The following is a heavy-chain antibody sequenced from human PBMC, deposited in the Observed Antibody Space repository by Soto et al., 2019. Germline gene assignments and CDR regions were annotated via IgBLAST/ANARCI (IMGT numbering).Heavy chain of an antibody. CDR2: ISASGGST. CDR1: GFTFSSYA. V-gene: IGHV3-23*01. Sequence: GGSLRLSCAASGFTFSSYAMSWVRQAPGKGLEWVSAISASGGSTYYADSVKGRFTISRDNSKNSLYLQMNSLRAEDTAVYYCARVATLWFGELLYLGYWGQGTLVTVSS. D-gene: IGHD3-10*01. J-gene: IGHJ4*02. CDR3: ARVATLWFGELLYLGY.